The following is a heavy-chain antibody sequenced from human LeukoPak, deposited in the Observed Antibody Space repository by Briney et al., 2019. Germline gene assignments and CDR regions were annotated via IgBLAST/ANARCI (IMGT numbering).Heavy chain of an antibody. Sequence: PGGSLRLSCAASGFTFNKAWMSWVRQAPGKGLEWVSFIYSGGDTYYADSVKGRFTISRDNSKNTFRLQMNSLRAEDTAVYYCARRAGDYSHPYDYWGQGTLVTVSS. J-gene: IGHJ4*02. CDR3: ARRAGDYSHPYDY. CDR1: GFTFNKAW. V-gene: IGHV3-53*01. D-gene: IGHD3-22*01. CDR2: IYSGGDT.